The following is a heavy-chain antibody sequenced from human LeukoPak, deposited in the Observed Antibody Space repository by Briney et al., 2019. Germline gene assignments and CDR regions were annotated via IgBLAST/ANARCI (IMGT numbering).Heavy chain of an antibody. CDR1: GGTFSRYA. CDR3: ASARQRHCTNGVCPSLTDS. Sequence: SVKVSCKASGGTFSRYAINWVRQAPGQGLEWMGRIIRGLGISNYAQKFQGRVTITADKSTSTTYMELSSLRSEDTAVYYCASARQRHCTNGVCPSLTDSWGQGTLVTVSS. CDR2: IIRGLGIS. J-gene: IGHJ4*02. D-gene: IGHD2-8*01. V-gene: IGHV1-69*04.